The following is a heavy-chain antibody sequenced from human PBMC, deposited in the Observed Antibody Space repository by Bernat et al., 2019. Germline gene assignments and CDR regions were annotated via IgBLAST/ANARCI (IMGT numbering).Heavy chain of an antibody. D-gene: IGHD1-26*01. J-gene: IGHJ4*02. CDR3: SRGMRGWGLLFDY. Sequence: QVQLQESGPGLVKPSETLSLTCTVSGGSISSYYWSWIRQPPGKGLEWIGYIYYSGNTDYNPSLKSRVTISVDTSKIQFSLRLSSVTAADTAVYYCSRGMRGWGLLFDYWGRGSLVTVSS. V-gene: IGHV4-59*01. CDR2: IYYSGNT. CDR1: GGSISSYY.